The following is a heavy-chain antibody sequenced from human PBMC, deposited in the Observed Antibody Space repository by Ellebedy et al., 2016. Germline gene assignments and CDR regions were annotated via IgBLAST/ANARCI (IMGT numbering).Heavy chain of an antibody. CDR3: ARVRPYAYCSSTSCYRIRSDYYYYYYYMDV. V-gene: IGHV3-21*01. Sequence: GESLKISXAASGFTFSSYSMNWVRQAPGKGLEWVSSISSSSSYIYYADSVKGRFTISRDNAKNSLYLQMNSLRAEDTAVYYCARVRPYAYCSSTSCYRIRSDYYYYYYYMDVWGKGTTVTVSS. J-gene: IGHJ6*03. CDR2: ISSSSSYI. D-gene: IGHD2-2*01. CDR1: GFTFSSYS.